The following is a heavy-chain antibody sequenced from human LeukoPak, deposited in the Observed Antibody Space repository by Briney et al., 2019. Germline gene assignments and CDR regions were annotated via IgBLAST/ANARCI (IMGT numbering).Heavy chain of an antibody. CDR2: INPNSGGT. V-gene: IGHV1-2*02. CDR1: GYTFTGYY. Sequence: ASVKVSCKASGYTFTGYYMYWVRQAPGQGLEWMGWINPNSGGTNYAQKFQGRVTMTRDTSISTAYMELSRLRSDDTAVYYCARGGYDSSGENDYWGQGTLVTVSS. CDR3: ARGGYDSSGENDY. J-gene: IGHJ4*02. D-gene: IGHD3-22*01.